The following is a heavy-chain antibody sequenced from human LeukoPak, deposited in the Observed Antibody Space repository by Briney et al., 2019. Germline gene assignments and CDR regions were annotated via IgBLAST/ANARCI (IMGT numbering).Heavy chain of an antibody. Sequence: SETLSLTCTVSGGSISTSNYYWGWIRQPPGKGLEWIGNIFYSGSTYYSPSLKSRVTISVDTSKNQFSLKLSSVTAADTAVYYCARTSSSSWYCYYYYYMDVWGKGTTVTISS. CDR1: GGSISTSNYY. D-gene: IGHD6-13*01. CDR3: ARTSSSSWYCYYYYYMDV. V-gene: IGHV4-39*07. CDR2: IFYSGST. J-gene: IGHJ6*03.